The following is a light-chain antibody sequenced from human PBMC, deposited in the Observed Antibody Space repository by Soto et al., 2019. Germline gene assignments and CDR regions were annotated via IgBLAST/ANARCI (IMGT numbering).Light chain of an antibody. CDR3: QSYDSTLSAVV. CDR1: SSNIGAGYD. CDR2: SNT. V-gene: IGLV1-40*01. J-gene: IGLJ2*01. Sequence: QPVLTQPPSVSGAPGQRVTISCTGSSSNIGAGYDVHWYQQLPGTAPKLLIYSNTNRPSGVPDRFSGSKSGTSGSLAITGLQAEDEADYYCQSYDSTLSAVVFGGGTQLTVL.